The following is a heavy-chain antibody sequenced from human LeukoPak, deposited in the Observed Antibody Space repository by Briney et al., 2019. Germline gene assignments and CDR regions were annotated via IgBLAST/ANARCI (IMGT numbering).Heavy chain of an antibody. CDR2: ISQSSDRI. CDR1: GFTFSSYS. CDR3: ARDLLNDEGSSYFFDQ. V-gene: IGHV3-48*04. Sequence: GGSLRLSCAASGFTFSSYSMNWVRQAPGKGLEWVPYISQSSDRIYHADSVKGRITISRDNAKNSLYLQMDSLRVEDTAVYYCARDLLNDEGSSYFFDQWGQGTLVTVAS. J-gene: IGHJ4*02. D-gene: IGHD2-2*01.